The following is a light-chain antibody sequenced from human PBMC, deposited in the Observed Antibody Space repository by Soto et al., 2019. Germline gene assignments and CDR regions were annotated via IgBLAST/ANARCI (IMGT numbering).Light chain of an antibody. J-gene: IGKJ1*01. CDR3: QQYNTYSAT. Sequence: DIQMTQSPSTLSASVGDRVDITCRASQSITTFLAWYQQKPGKAPKLLIYDASSLESGVPSRFSGSGYGTDFTLTISSLQPDDFATYYCQQYNTYSATFGQGTRVEL. CDR2: DAS. V-gene: IGKV1-5*01. CDR1: QSITTF.